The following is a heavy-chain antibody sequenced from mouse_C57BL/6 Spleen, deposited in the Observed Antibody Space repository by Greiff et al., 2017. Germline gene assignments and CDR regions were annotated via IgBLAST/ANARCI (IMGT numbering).Heavy chain of an antibody. D-gene: IGHD1-1*01. CDR1: GFTFSSYG. CDR3: ARHQDYVYFDY. CDR2: ISSGGSYT. J-gene: IGHJ2*01. Sequence: EVNVVESGGDLVKPGGSLKLSCAASGFTFSSYGMSWVRQTPDKRLEWVATISSGGSYTYYPDSVKGRFTISRDNAKNTLYLQMSSLKSEDTAMYYCARHQDYVYFDYWGQGTTLTVSS. V-gene: IGHV5-6*01.